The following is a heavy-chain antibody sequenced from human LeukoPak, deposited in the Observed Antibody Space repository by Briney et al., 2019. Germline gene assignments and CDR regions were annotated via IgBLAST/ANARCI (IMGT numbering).Heavy chain of an antibody. Sequence: GGSLRLSCAASGFTFSTYSMNWVRQAPGKGLEWVSSISSSGSYIYYADSVKGRFTISRDNAKNSLYLQMNSPRAEDTAVYYCTSYRAGYFQHWGQGTLVTVSS. CDR1: GFTFSTYS. CDR3: TSYRAGYFQH. J-gene: IGHJ1*01. CDR2: ISSSGSYI. V-gene: IGHV3-21*01.